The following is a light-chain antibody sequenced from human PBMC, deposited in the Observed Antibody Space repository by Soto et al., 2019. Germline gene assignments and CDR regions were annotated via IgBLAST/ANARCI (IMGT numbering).Light chain of an antibody. Sequence: DIQMTQSPSTLSASVGDRVTITCRASQTIDSWLAWYQQRPGKPPNLLIYKASTLASGVPSRFSGSGSGTEFTLTIRSLQPEDFATYYCQQSFRSPITFGQGTRLEIK. CDR3: QQSFRSPIT. J-gene: IGKJ5*01. V-gene: IGKV1-5*03. CDR1: QTIDSW. CDR2: KAS.